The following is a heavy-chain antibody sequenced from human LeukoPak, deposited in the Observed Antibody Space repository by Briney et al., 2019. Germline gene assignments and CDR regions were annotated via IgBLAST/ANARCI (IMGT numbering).Heavy chain of an antibody. V-gene: IGHV1-24*01. J-gene: IGHJ6*02. CDR2: FDPEDGET. D-gene: IGHD3-3*01. CDR1: GYTLTELS. Sequence: GASVKVSCKVSGYTLTELSMHWVRQAPGKGLEWMGGFDPEDGETIYAQKFQGRVTMTEDTSTDTAYMGLSSLRSEDTAVYYCATGITIFGVVPDYGMDVWGQGTTVTVSS. CDR3: ATGITIFGVVPDYGMDV.